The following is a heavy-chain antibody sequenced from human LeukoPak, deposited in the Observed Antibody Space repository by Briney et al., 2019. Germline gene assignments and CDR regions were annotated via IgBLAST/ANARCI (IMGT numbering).Heavy chain of an antibody. Sequence: SETLSLTCTVSGGSISSSSYYWGWIRQPPGKGLEWIGSIYYSGSTYYNPSLKSRVTISVDTSKNQFSLKLSSVTAADTAVYYCARARYCSGGSCYLLIYYFDYWGQGTLVTVSS. CDR1: GGSISSSSYY. J-gene: IGHJ4*02. V-gene: IGHV4-39*07. CDR3: ARARYCSGGSCYLLIYYFDY. CDR2: IYYSGST. D-gene: IGHD2-15*01.